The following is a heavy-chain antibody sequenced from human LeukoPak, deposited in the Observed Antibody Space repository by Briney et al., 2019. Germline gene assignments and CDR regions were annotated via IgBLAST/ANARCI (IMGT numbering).Heavy chain of an antibody. D-gene: IGHD3-22*01. Sequence: SETLSLTCTVSGGSISSGGYYWSWIRQHPGKGLEWIGYIYYSGSTYYNPSLKSRVTISVDTSKNRFSLKLSSVTAADTAVYYCARVISDDYYDSSGPIDYWGQGTLVTVSS. CDR2: IYYSGST. V-gene: IGHV4-31*03. J-gene: IGHJ4*02. CDR1: GGSISSGGYY. CDR3: ARVISDDYYDSSGPIDY.